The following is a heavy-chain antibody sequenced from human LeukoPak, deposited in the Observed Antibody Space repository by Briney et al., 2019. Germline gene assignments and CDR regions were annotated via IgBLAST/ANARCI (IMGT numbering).Heavy chain of an antibody. CDR1: GFSFSSYV. J-gene: IGHJ6*02. V-gene: IGHV3-30*18. CDR2: ISYDGSNT. D-gene: IGHD3-16*02. CDR3: AKVNTLGGVIASHYYGMDV. Sequence: GRSLRLSCGASGFSFSSYVMHWVRQAPGKGLEWVAGISYDGSNTYHADSVKGRFTISRDNSGNTLYLQMNSLRAEDTAVYYCAKVNTLGGVIASHYYGMDVWGQGTTVTVSS.